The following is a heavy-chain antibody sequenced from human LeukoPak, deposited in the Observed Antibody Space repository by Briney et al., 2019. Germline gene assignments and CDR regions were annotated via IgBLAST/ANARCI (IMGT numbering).Heavy chain of an antibody. V-gene: IGHV3-66*01. CDR2: IYSGGST. J-gene: IGHJ4*02. D-gene: IGHD3-22*01. Sequence: PGGSLRLSCAASGFTVSSNYMSWVRQAPGKGLEWVSVIYSGGSTYYADSVKGRFTISRDNSKNTLYLQMNSLRAEDTAVYYCATQARGNYYDSSGPGDYWGQGTLVTVSS. CDR3: ATQARGNYYDSSGPGDY. CDR1: GFTVSSNY.